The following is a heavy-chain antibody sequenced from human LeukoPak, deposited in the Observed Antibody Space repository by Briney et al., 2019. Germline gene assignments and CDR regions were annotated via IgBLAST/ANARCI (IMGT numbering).Heavy chain of an antibody. J-gene: IGHJ6*03. Sequence: GGSLRLSCAASGFTFSSYWMHWVRQAPGKGLVWVSRIKSDGSSTSYADSVKGRFTISRDNAKNTLYLQMNSLRAEDTAVYYCARDYDRYYMDVWGKGTTVTVSS. CDR3: ARDYDRYYMDV. D-gene: IGHD3-3*01. CDR1: GFTFSSYW. CDR2: IKSDGSST. V-gene: IGHV3-74*01.